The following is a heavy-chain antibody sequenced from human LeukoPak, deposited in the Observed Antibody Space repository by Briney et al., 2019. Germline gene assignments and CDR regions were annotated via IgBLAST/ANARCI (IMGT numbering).Heavy chain of an antibody. V-gene: IGHV3-23*01. CDR3: AKGYDSSGYFPYFDY. D-gene: IGHD3-22*01. J-gene: IGHJ4*02. CDR1: GFTFSSYA. CDR2: ISGSGGST. Sequence: GGSLRLSCAASGFTFSSYAMSWVRQAPGKGLKWVSAISGSGGSTYYADSVKGRFTISRDNSKNTLYLQMNSLRAEDTAVYYCAKGYDSSGYFPYFDYWGQGTLVTVSS.